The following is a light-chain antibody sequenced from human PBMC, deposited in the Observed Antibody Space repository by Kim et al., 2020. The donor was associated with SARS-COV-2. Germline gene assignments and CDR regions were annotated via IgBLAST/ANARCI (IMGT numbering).Light chain of an antibody. CDR3: QAWDSSTGV. CDR2: QDS. CDR1: KLEDKF. V-gene: IGLV3-1*01. Sequence: VPPGQTASITCSGDKLEDKFVCWYQQKPGQSPVLVIYQDSKRPSRIPERFSGSNSGNIATLTISGTQAMDEADYYCQAWDSSTGVFGTGTKDSVL. J-gene: IGLJ1*01.